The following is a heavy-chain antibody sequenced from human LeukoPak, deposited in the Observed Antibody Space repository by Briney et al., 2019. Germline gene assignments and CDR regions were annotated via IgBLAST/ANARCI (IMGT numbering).Heavy chain of an antibody. Sequence: GGSLRLSCAASGFTFSSYAMSWVRQAPGKGREWVSAISGSGGSTYYADSVKGRFTISRDNSKNTLYLQMNSLRAEDTAVYYCAEAYCGGDCSLPSDYWGQGTLVTVSS. CDR2: ISGSGGST. V-gene: IGHV3-23*01. CDR1: GFTFSSYA. J-gene: IGHJ4*02. D-gene: IGHD2-21*02. CDR3: AEAYCGGDCSLPSDY.